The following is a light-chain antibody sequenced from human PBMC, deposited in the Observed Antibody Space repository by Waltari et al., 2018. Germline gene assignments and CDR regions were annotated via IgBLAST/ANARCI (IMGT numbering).Light chain of an antibody. CDR1: QSLSNW. J-gene: IGKJ1*01. CDR2: GAS. V-gene: IGKV1-5*01. CDR3: QNYNSYSRT. Sequence: DIQMTQSPSTLSASIGPRVTITCRASQSLSNWLAWYQQKPGKAPKLLIYGASTLESGVPSRFSGSGSGTEFTLTISSLQPDDFATYYCQNYNSYSRTFGQGTKVEIK.